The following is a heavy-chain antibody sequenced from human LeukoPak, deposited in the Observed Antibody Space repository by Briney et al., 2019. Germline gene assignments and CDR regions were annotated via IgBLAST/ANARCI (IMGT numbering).Heavy chain of an antibody. CDR2: MNPNSANT. D-gene: IGHD1-1*01. V-gene: IGHV1-8*03. CDR1: GYTFTSYD. CDR3: ARVYNPLVYYMDV. Sequence: ASVKVSCKASGYTFTSYDINWVRQATGQGLEWMGWMNPNSANTGYAQKFQGRDTLTRNTSITTAYMELSSLRSEDTAVYYCARVYNPLVYYMDVWGKGTTVTVSS. J-gene: IGHJ6*03.